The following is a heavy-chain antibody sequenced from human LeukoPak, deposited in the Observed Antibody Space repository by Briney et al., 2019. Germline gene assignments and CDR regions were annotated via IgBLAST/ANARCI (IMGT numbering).Heavy chain of an antibody. CDR3: AKDGGEEQLEPLSGDY. D-gene: IGHD6-6*01. CDR1: AFMFSSFC. CDR2: IRYDGSNK. J-gene: IGHJ4*02. V-gene: IGHV3-30*02. Sequence: QPGRSLRHSCAASAFMFSSFCIYWVRQAPGKGLEWVAFIRYDGSNKYYADSVKGRFTISRDNSKNTLYLQMNSLRAEDTAVYYCAKDGGEEQLEPLSGDYWGQGTLVTVSS.